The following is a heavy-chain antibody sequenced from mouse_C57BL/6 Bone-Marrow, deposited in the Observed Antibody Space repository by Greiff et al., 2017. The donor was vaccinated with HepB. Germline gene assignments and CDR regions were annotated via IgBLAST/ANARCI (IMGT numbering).Heavy chain of an antibody. D-gene: IGHD1-1*01. Sequence: DVQLQESGGDLVKPGGSLKLSCAASGFTFSSYGMSWVRQTPDKRLEWVATISSGGSYTYYPDSVKGRFTISRDNAKNTLYLQMSSLKSEDTAMYYCARLNYYGSSSFDYWGQGTTLTVSS. CDR1: GFTFSSYG. CDR3: ARLNYYGSSSFDY. J-gene: IGHJ2*01. CDR2: ISSGGSYT. V-gene: IGHV5-6*01.